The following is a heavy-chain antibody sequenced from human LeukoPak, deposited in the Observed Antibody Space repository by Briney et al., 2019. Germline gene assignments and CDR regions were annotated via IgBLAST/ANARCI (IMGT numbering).Heavy chain of an antibody. V-gene: IGHV5-51*01. CDR3: ARQGATRRSGHDAFDI. D-gene: IGHD6-6*01. CDR1: GYSFTSYW. J-gene: IGHJ3*02. Sequence: GESLKISCKGSGYSFTSYWIGWVRQMPGKGLEWMGIIYPGDSNTAYSPSFQGQVTISADKSISTAYLQWSSLKASDTAMYYCARQGATRRSGHDAFDIWGQGTVVTVSS. CDR2: IYPGDSNT.